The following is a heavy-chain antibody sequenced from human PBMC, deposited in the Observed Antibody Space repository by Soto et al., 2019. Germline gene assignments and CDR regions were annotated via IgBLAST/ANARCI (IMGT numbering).Heavy chain of an antibody. CDR2: ISSSSSYI. V-gene: IGHV3-21*01. CDR1: GFTFSSYS. D-gene: IGHD3-22*01. Sequence: ETLSLSCAASGFTFSSYSMNWVRQAPGKGLEWVSSISSSSSYIYCADSVKGRFTISRDNAKNSLYLQMNSLRAEDTAVYYCASFSSGHPAFDYWGQGTLVTASS. J-gene: IGHJ4*02. CDR3: ASFSSGHPAFDY.